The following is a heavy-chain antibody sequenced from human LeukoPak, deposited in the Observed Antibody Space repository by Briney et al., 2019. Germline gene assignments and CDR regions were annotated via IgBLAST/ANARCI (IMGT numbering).Heavy chain of an antibody. J-gene: IGHJ4*02. V-gene: IGHV4-39*01. CDR1: GGSISSISYY. D-gene: IGHD6-19*01. CDR3: ASWYGYSSGWYRDNFDY. Sequence: PSETLSLTCTVSGGSISSISYYWGWIRQPPGKGLEWIGSIYYSGSTYYNPSLKSRVTISVDTSKNQFSLKLSSVTAADTAVYYCASWYGYSSGWYRDNFDYWGQGTLVTVSS. CDR2: IYYSGST.